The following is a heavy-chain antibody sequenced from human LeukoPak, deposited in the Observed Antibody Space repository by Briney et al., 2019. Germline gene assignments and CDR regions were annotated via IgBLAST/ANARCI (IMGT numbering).Heavy chain of an antibody. Sequence: GASVTVSCKASRYTFTSYDINWVRQATGQGLEWMGWMNPNTGKTGYVQKFQGRVTMTRSTSISTAYMELSSLRSEDTAMYYCATLSMTLFSWFDPWGQGTLVTVSS. D-gene: IGHD3-16*01. CDR1: RYTFTSYD. V-gene: IGHV1-8*01. CDR2: MNPNTGKT. J-gene: IGHJ5*02. CDR3: ATLSMTLFSWFDP.